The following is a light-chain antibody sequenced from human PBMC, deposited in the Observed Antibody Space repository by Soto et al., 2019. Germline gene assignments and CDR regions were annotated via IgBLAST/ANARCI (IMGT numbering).Light chain of an antibody. J-gene: IGKJ2*01. Sequence: EVVMTQSPATLSVSPGERATLSCRASQSVSSNLAWYQQKPGQAPRLPIYGASTRAAGIPARFSGSGSATEFTLTISSLQSEDFAVYYCHHYNNWPPYTFGQGTKVDIK. CDR3: HHYNNWPPYT. V-gene: IGKV3D-15*01. CDR2: GAS. CDR1: QSVSSN.